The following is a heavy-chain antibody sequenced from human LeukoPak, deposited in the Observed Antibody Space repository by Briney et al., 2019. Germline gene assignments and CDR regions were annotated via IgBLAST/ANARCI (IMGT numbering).Heavy chain of an antibody. Sequence: PGRSLRLSCAASGFTFSSYAMHWVRQASGKGLEWVAVISYDGSNKYYADSVKGRFTISRDNSKNTLYLQMNSLRAEDTAVYYCARDEGSSSWYHPYYYGMDVWGQGTTVTVSS. D-gene: IGHD6-13*01. V-gene: IGHV3-30-3*01. CDR1: GFTFSSYA. CDR3: ARDEGSSSWYHPYYYGMDV. CDR2: ISYDGSNK. J-gene: IGHJ6*02.